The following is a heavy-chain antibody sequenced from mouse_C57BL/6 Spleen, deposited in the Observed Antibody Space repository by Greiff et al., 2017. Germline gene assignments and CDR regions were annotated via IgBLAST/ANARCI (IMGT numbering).Heavy chain of an antibody. CDR3: TRSDSNYLYYYAMDY. CDR2: IDPETGGT. D-gene: IGHD2-5*01. V-gene: IGHV1-15*01. Sequence: VQLVESGAELVRPGASVTLSCKASGYTFTDYEMHWVKQTPVHGLAWIGAIDPETGGTADTQKFKGKAILTADKSSSTAYMELRSLTSEDSAVYYCTRSDSNYLYYYAMDYWGQGTSVTVSS. CDR1: GYTFTDYE. J-gene: IGHJ4*01.